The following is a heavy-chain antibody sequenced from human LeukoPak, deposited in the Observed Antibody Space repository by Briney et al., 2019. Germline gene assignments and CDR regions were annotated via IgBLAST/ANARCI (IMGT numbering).Heavy chain of an antibody. J-gene: IGHJ6*03. CDR2: ISGSGDRT. D-gene: IGHD3-10*01. CDR3: AKGGRVGGGITMIRGVRNFYYYMDV. Sequence: GESLRLSCAASDFTFTSYGMSWVRQAPGKGLEWVSAISGSGDRTYYADSVKGRFTISRDNSKNTLYLQMNSLRAEDTAVYYCAKGGRVGGGITMIRGVRNFYYYMDVWGKGTTVIISS. V-gene: IGHV3-23*01. CDR1: DFTFTSYG.